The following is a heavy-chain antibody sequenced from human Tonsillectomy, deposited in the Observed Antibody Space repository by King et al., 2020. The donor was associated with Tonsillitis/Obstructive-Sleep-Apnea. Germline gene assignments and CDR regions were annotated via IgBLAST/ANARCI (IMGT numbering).Heavy chain of an antibody. CDR2: ISGSRDYT. J-gene: IGHJ3*02. CDR1: GFTFTDYY. Sequence: VQLVESGGGLVKPGGSLRLSCAASGFTFTDYYMSWIRQAPGKGLEWVSYISGSRDYTNYADSVKGRFTISRDNAKNSLFLQMNSLRVEDTAVYYCARVSETTRPSNGDAFDIWGQGTMVTVSS. V-gene: IGHV3-11*06. CDR3: ARVSETTRPSNGDAFDI. D-gene: IGHD1-1*01.